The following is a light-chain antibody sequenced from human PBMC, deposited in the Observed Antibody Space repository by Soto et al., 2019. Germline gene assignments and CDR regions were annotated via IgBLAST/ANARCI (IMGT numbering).Light chain of an antibody. CDR1: QSVLTSY. CDR3: QQRSNWPGT. Sequence: EIVLTQSPGTLSLSPGERATLSCRASQSVLTSYLAWYQQKPGQAPRLLIYDASARATGIPARFSGSGSGTDFTLTISSLEPEDFAVYYCQQRSNWPGTFGQGTKLEIK. J-gene: IGKJ2*01. CDR2: DAS. V-gene: IGKV3-11*01.